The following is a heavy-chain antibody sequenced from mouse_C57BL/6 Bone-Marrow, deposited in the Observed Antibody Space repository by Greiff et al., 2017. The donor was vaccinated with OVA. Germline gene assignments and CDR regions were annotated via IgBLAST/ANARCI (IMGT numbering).Heavy chain of an antibody. D-gene: IGHD1-1*01. Sequence: QVQLQQPGAELVKPGASVKMSCKASGYTFTSYWITWVKQRPGQGLEWIGDIYPGSGSTNYNEKFKSKATLTVDTSSSTAYMQLSSLTSEDSAVYYCAYSYGSSWEFDYWGQGTTLTVSS. J-gene: IGHJ2*01. CDR3: AYSYGSSWEFDY. CDR1: GYTFTSYW. V-gene: IGHV1-55*01. CDR2: IYPGSGST.